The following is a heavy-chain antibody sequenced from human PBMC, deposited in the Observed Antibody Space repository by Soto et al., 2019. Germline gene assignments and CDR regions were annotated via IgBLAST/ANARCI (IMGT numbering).Heavy chain of an antibody. CDR3: AKGASHAPFEK. CDR2: MSYDGSSK. CDR1: GFIFSNNG. J-gene: IGHJ4*02. V-gene: IGHV3-30*06. Sequence: PGGSLRLSCEGSGFIFSNNGMHWVRQAPGKGLEWVAFMSYDGSSKFVSDSVKGRFTISRDNSKNTLFLHMNNVRLEDTAMYYCAKGASHAPFEKWGRGTLVTVSS.